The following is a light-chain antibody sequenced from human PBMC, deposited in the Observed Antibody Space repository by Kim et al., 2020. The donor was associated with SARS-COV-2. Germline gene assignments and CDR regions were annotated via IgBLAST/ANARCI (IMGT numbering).Light chain of an antibody. CDR2: QGS. CDR3: QAWDSSTVV. V-gene: IGLV3-1*01. Sequence: ESPGQTASITCSGNKLGDKYACWYQQKPGQSPVLVIYQGSKRPSGIPERFAGSNSGNTATLTISGTQAMDEADYYCQAWDSSTVVFGGGTQLTVL. CDR1: KLGDKY. J-gene: IGLJ2*01.